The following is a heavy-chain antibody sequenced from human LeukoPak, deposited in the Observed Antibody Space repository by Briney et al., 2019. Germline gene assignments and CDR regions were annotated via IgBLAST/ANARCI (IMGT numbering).Heavy chain of an antibody. CDR1: GFIFDDYG. CDR3: ARAIYYYDSSGYYSLDYFDY. D-gene: IGHD3-22*01. J-gene: IGHJ4*02. Sequence: GGSLRLSCAASGFIFDDYGMSWLRQAPGKGLDWVAGINWNGWSKGYAESVKGRFTISRDNAKNSLYLQMNSLRAEDTALYYCARAIYYYDSSGYYSLDYFDYWGQGTLVTVSS. V-gene: IGHV3-20*04. CDR2: INWNGWSK.